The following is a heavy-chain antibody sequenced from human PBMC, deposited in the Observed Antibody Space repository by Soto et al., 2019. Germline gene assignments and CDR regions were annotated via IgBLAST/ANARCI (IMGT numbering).Heavy chain of an antibody. Sequence: EVQLVESGGGVVQPGGSLRLSCAASGFTFSSYWMHWVRQAPGKGLVWVSRINSDGSSTSYADSVKGRFTISRDTAKNTLYMQMNRLRAEDTAVYYCARRHYYASSADAFDIWGQGTMVTVSS. D-gene: IGHD3-22*01. CDR2: INSDGSST. CDR3: ARRHYYASSADAFDI. J-gene: IGHJ3*02. CDR1: GFTFSSYW. V-gene: IGHV3-74*01.